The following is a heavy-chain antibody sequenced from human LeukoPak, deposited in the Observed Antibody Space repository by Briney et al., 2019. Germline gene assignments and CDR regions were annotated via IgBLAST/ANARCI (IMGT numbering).Heavy chain of an antibody. J-gene: IGHJ4*02. Sequence: PGGSLRLSCAASGFTFSSYAVGWVRQAPGKGLEWVANIKEDGSTKYYVDSVKGRFTISRANAKNSVYLQISSLRVEDTAVYYCARIGYSSSSYDYWGQGTLVTVSS. D-gene: IGHD6-6*01. CDR3: ARIGYSSSSYDY. V-gene: IGHV3-7*01. CDR2: IKEDGSTK. CDR1: GFTFSSYA.